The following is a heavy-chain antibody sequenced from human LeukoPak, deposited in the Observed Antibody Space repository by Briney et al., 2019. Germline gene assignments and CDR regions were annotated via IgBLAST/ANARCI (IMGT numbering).Heavy chain of an antibody. J-gene: IGHJ4*02. CDR3: ARGVYIAAAQYGY. D-gene: IGHD6-13*01. CDR2: IYYSGTT. V-gene: IGHV4-59*01. CDR1: GVSISGYY. Sequence: SETVSLTCTVSGVSISGYYWSWIRQPPGKGLEWIGYIYYSGTTNYNPSLKSRVTISVDTSKNQFSLKLSSVTAADTAVYYCARGVYIAAAQYGYWGRGTLGTVSS.